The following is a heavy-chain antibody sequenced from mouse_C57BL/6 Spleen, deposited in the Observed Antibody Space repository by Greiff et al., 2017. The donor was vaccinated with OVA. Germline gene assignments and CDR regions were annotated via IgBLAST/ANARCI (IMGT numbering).Heavy chain of an antibody. D-gene: IGHD1-1*01. CDR2: INPNNGGT. CDR3: ARSGTTVVAKDYFDY. V-gene: IGHV1-26*01. CDR1: GYTFTDYY. J-gene: IGHJ2*01. Sequence: EVQLQQSGPELVKPGASVKISCKASGYTFTDYYMNWVKQSHGKSLEWIGDINPNNGGTSYNQKFKGKATLTVDKSSSTAYMELRSLTSVDSAVYYFARSGTTVVAKDYFDYWGQGTTLTVSS.